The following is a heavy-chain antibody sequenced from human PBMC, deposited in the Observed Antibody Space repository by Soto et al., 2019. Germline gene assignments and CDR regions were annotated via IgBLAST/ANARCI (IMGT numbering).Heavy chain of an antibody. J-gene: IGHJ4*02. Sequence: QVHLQESGPGLVKPSGTLSLTCAVSGASISSGSWWSWVRRPPGKGLEWIGEIFHDGSTNYNPSLKSRVTMSVDKSKNYFSLELTSVTAADTALYYCARDEYNASSDWGQGTLVTVSS. CDR2: IFHDGST. CDR1: GASISSGSW. CDR3: ARDEYNASSD. V-gene: IGHV4-4*02. D-gene: IGHD1-20*01.